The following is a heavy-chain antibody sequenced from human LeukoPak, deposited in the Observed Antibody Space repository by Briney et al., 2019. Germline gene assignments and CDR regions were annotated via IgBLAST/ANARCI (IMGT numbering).Heavy chain of an antibody. D-gene: IGHD1-1*01. V-gene: IGHV4-59*01. CDR2: IYHSGST. Sequence: SETLSLTCTVSGGSISSYYWSWIRQPPGKGLEWIGYIYHSGSTNYNPFLKSRVTISVDTSKNQFSLKLSSVTAADTAVFYCARGYNPYYFDYWGQGTLVTVSS. CDR3: ARGYNPYYFDY. CDR1: GGSISSYY. J-gene: IGHJ4*02.